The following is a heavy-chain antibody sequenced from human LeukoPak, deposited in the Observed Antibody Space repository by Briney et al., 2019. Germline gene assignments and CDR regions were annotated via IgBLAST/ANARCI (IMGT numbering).Heavy chain of an antibody. D-gene: IGHD3-10*01. CDR3: ARDNSVVRGVITY. Sequence: GGSLRLSCAASGFTFSSYGMHWVRQAPGKGLEWVSSISSSSSYIYYADSVKGRFTISRDNAKNSLYLQMNSLRAEDTAVYYCARDNSVVRGVITYWGQGTLVTVSS. CDR2: ISSSSSYI. V-gene: IGHV3-21*01. J-gene: IGHJ4*02. CDR1: GFTFSSYG.